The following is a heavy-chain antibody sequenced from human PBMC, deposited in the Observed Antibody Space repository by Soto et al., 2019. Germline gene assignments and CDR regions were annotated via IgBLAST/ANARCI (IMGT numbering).Heavy chain of an antibody. J-gene: IGHJ4*02. Sequence: PGGSLRLSCAASGFTFSGYAMSWVRQAPGKGLEWVSAISGSGGSTYYADSVKGRFTISRDNSKNTLYLQMNSLRAEDTAVYYYDSSGYYYAPYYFDYWGQGTLVTVSS. CDR3: DSSGYYYAPYYFDY. CDR2: ISGSGGST. CDR1: GFTFSGYA. V-gene: IGHV3-23*01. D-gene: IGHD3-22*01.